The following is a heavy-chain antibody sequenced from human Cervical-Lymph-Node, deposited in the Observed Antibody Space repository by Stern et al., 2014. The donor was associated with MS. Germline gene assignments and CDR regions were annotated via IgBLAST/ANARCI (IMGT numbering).Heavy chain of an antibody. D-gene: IGHD6-13*01. CDR2: IMPFVGKA. V-gene: IGHV1-69*01. Sequence: VHLVESGAEVKRPESSVKVSCKASGGSLSTLDISWVRQAPGQGLEWVGEIMPFVGKANYAQKFKGSVTITADESTSTVYMELSSLKSEDTAIYFCTRHQAGIAANWGQGTLVTVTS. CDR1: GGSLSTLD. J-gene: IGHJ4*02. CDR3: TRHQAGIAAN.